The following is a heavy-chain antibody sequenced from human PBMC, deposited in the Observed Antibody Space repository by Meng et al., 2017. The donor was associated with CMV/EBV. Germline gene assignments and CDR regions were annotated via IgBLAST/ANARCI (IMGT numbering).Heavy chain of an antibody. V-gene: IGHV1-69*04. J-gene: IGHJ6*02. CDR3: ARDGRYCSSTSCYVVGNYYYYYGMDV. Sequence: SVKVSCKASGGTFSSYTISWVRQAPGQGLDWMGRIIPILGIANYAQKFQGRVTITADKSTSTAYMELSSLRSEDTAVYYCARDGRYCSSTSCYVVGNYYYYYGMDVWGQGTTVTVSS. D-gene: IGHD2-2*01. CDR2: IIPILGIA. CDR1: GGTFSSYT.